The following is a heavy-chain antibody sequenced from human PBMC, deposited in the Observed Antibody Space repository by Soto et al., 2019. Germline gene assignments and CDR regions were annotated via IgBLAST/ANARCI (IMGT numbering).Heavy chain of an antibody. D-gene: IGHD6-19*01. CDR1: GFTFSSYG. Sequence: QVQLVESGGGVVQPGRSLRLSCAASGFTFSSYGMHWVRQAPGKGLEWVAVISYDGSNKYYADSVKGRFTISRDNSKNTLYLQMNSLRAEDTALYYCAKEDRIAVAFDYWGQGTLVTVSS. CDR2: ISYDGSNK. V-gene: IGHV3-30*18. J-gene: IGHJ4*02. CDR3: AKEDRIAVAFDY.